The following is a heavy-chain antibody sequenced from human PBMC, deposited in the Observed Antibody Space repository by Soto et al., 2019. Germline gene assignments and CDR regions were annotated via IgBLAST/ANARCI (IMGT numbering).Heavy chain of an antibody. J-gene: IGHJ4*02. CDR3: ARESNDPTQWELLD. Sequence: QVQLVESGGGVVQPGRTLRLSCAASGFTFSSYAMHWVRQAPGTGLEWVAVISYDGSNKYYADSAKGRFTISRDNSKNTLYLQMNSLRAEDTAVYYCARESNDPTQWELLDWGQGTLVIVSS. CDR2: ISYDGSNK. V-gene: IGHV3-30-3*01. D-gene: IGHD1-26*01. CDR1: GFTFSSYA.